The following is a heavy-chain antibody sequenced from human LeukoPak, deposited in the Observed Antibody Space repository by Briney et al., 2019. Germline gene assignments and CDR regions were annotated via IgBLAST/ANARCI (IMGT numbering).Heavy chain of an antibody. CDR3: AKDRWESFDY. J-gene: IGHJ4*02. V-gene: IGHV3-23*01. CDR2: ISGSGGST. D-gene: IGHD1-26*01. Sequence: GGSLRLSCEGSAFIFSGHWMNWVRQTPGKGLEWVSAISGSGGSTYYADPVKGRFTISRDNSKNTLYLQMNSLRAEDTAVYYCAKDRWESFDYWGQGTLVTVSS. CDR1: AFIFSGHW.